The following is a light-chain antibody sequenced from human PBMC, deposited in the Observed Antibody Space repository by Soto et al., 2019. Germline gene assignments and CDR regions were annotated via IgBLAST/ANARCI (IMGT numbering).Light chain of an antibody. CDR2: DAS. V-gene: IGKV3-11*01. CDR1: QSVSSN. J-gene: IGKJ1*01. Sequence: EIVLTQSPATLSLSPGERATLSCRASQSVSSNLLAWYQHKPGQAPRLLIYDASNRATGIPARFSGSGSGTDFTLTISSLEPEDFAVYYCQQRSNWPPGVSFG. CDR3: QQRSNWPPGVS.